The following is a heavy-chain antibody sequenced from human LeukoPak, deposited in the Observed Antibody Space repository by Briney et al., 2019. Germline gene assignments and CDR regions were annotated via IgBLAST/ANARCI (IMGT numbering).Heavy chain of an antibody. CDR1: GFTFSSYS. Sequence: GGSLRLSCAASGFTFSSYSMNWVRQAPGKGLEWASSISSSSSYIYYADSVKGRFTISRDNAKNSLYLQMNSLRAEDTAVYYCARDRIRSLNWFDPWGQGTLVTVSS. CDR3: ARDRIRSLNWFDP. V-gene: IGHV3-21*01. D-gene: IGHD2-21*01. CDR2: ISSSSSYI. J-gene: IGHJ5*02.